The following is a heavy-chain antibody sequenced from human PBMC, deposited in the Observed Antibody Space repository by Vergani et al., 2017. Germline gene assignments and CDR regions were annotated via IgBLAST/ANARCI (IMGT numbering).Heavy chain of an antibody. Sequence: QVQLVESGGGVVQPGRSLRLSCAASGFTFSSYGMHWVRQAPGKGLEWVAVIWYDGNNKYYADSVKGRFTISRDNSKNTLYLQMNSLRAEDTAVYYCAAGADYDFWSGYPIIYGMDVWGQGTTVTVSS. CDR1: GFTFSSYG. D-gene: IGHD3-3*01. J-gene: IGHJ6*02. CDR3: AAGADYDFWSGYPIIYGMDV. CDR2: IWYDGNNK. V-gene: IGHV3-33*01.